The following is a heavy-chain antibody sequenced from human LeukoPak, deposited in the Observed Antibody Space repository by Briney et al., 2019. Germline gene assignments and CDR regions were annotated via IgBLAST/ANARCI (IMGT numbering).Heavy chain of an antibody. CDR3: AKDRGMIVGYGMDV. Sequence: SETLSLTCTVSGGSISSSSYYWGWIRQPPGKGLEWIGSIYYSGSTYYNPSLKSRVTISVDTSKNQFSLKLSSVTAADTAVYYCAKDRGMIVGYGMDVWGQGTTVTVSS. CDR1: GGSISSSSYY. CDR2: IYYSGST. V-gene: IGHV4-39*02. D-gene: IGHD3-22*01. J-gene: IGHJ6*02.